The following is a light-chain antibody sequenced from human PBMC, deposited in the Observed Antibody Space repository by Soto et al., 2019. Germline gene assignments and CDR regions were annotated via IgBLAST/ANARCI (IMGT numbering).Light chain of an antibody. V-gene: IGKV3-15*01. Sequence: EIVMTQSPATLSVSPGERATLSCRASQSVSNDLVWYQQKPGQPPRLLIYDASTRAAGIPARFSGSGSGTEFTLTISSLQSEDFAVYLCQQYNNWPLTFGPGTKVDI. CDR1: QSVSND. CDR3: QQYNNWPLT. CDR2: DAS. J-gene: IGKJ3*01.